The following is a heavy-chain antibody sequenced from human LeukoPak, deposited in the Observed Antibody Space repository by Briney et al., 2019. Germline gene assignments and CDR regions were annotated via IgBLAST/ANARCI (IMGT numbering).Heavy chain of an antibody. Sequence: GGSLRLSCAGSGFPFSSYPISWVRQPPGKGLEWVSAITASGDSTYSADSVKGRFTISRDNSKNTLYLQMNSLRAEDTAVYYCAKDHLDCSSTSCYIVWGQGTLVTVSS. V-gene: IGHV3-23*01. CDR1: GFPFSSYP. CDR2: ITASGDST. D-gene: IGHD2-2*02. CDR3: AKDHLDCSSTSCYIV. J-gene: IGHJ4*02.